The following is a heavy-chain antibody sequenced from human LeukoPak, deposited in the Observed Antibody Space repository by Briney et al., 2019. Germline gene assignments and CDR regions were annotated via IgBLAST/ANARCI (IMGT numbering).Heavy chain of an antibody. J-gene: IGHJ5*02. CDR1: GYTFTGYY. Sequence: GASVKVSCKASGYTFTGYYMHWVRQAPGQGLEWMGWFNPNSGGTNYAQKFQGRVTMTRDTSISTAYMELSRLRSDDTAVYYCASVVVVPAAPNNDWFDPWGQGTLVTVSS. CDR2: FNPNSGGT. V-gene: IGHV1-2*02. D-gene: IGHD2-2*01. CDR3: ASVVVVPAAPNNDWFDP.